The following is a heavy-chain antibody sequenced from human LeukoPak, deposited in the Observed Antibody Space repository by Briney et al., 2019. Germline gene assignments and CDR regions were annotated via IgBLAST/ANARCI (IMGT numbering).Heavy chain of an antibody. CDR1: GFTFSTYA. CDR3: VKEVLSGYGDY. J-gene: IGHJ4*02. D-gene: IGHD3-22*01. Sequence: GGSLRLSCAASGFTFSTYAMDWVRQAPGKGLEWVSGISGSGSSTYYADSVKGRFTISRDNSKNTLYLQMSSLRAEDTAVYYCVKEVLSGYGDYWGQGTLVTVSS. CDR2: ISGSGSST. V-gene: IGHV3-23*01.